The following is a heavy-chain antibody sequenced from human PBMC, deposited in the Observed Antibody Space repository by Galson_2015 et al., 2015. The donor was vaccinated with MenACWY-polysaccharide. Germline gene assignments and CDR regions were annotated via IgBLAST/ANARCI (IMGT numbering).Heavy chain of an antibody. CDR3: ARIPRLGYDILSGTKTYFDY. V-gene: IGHV1-2*06. D-gene: IGHD3-9*01. Sequence: SVKVSCKASGYTFTGYYMHWVRQAPGQGLEWMGRINPNSGGTNYAQKFQGRVTMTRDTSISTAYMELSRLRSDDTAVYYCARIPRLGYDILSGTKTYFDYWGQGTLVTVSS. CDR2: INPNSGGT. J-gene: IGHJ4*02. CDR1: GYTFTGYY.